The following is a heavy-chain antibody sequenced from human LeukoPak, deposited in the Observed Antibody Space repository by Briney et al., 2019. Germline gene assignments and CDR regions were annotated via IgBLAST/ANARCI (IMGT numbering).Heavy chain of an antibody. Sequence: SETLSLTCTVSGYSISGGYYGGWTRQPPGKGLEWIGSIYHSGRTYYNPSLKRRVTISVDTSKNQFSLKLSSVTAADTAVYYCAILGLPGAFDIWGQGTMVTVSS. CDR3: AILGLPGAFDI. CDR1: GYSISGGYY. D-gene: IGHD2-2*01. CDR2: IYHSGRT. V-gene: IGHV4-38-2*02. J-gene: IGHJ3*02.